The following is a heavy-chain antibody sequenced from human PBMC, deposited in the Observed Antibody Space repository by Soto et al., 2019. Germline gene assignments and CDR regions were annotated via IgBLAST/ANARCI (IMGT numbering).Heavy chain of an antibody. Sequence: EVQLVESGGSVVRPGGSLRLSCAASGFTFDDYGMSWVRQAPGKGLEWVSGISWNGGSTGYADSVKGRFTISRDNAKSSLYLQVNILSAEDTALYYCARDGFRSAHYYTLDVWGQGTTVTVSS. CDR2: ISWNGGST. J-gene: IGHJ6*02. CDR1: GFTFDDYG. D-gene: IGHD3-10*01. V-gene: IGHV3-20*04. CDR3: ARDGFRSAHYYTLDV.